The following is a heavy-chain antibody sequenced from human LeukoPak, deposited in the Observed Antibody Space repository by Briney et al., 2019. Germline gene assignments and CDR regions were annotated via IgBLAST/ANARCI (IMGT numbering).Heavy chain of an antibody. CDR3: ARALATMFFDY. CDR2: IYYSGST. CDR1: GGSISSYY. D-gene: IGHD5-12*01. Sequence: SETLSLTCTVSGGSISSYYWSWIRQPPGKGLGWIGYIYYSGSTNYNPSLKSRVTISVDTSNNQFSLKFNSVTAADTAVYYCARALATMFFDYWGQGTLVTVST. J-gene: IGHJ4*02. V-gene: IGHV4-59*01.